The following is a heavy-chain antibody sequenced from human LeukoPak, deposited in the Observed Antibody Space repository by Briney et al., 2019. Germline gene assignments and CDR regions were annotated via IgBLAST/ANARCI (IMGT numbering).Heavy chain of an antibody. J-gene: IGHJ6*02. V-gene: IGHV3-21*01. D-gene: IGHD6-6*01. CDR2: ISSSSSST. CDR1: GFAFSTYS. Sequence: GGSLRLSCVGSGFAFSTYSMNWVRQAPGKGLEWVSSISSSSSSTYYADSVKGRFTISRDNAKNSLYLQMNSLRAEDTAVYYCARGAASSSLSADDYGMDVWGQGTTVTVSS. CDR3: ARGAASSSLSADDYGMDV.